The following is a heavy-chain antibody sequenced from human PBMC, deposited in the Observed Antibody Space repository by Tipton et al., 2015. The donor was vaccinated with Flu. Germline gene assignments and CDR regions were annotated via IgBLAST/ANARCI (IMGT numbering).Heavy chain of an antibody. CDR2: IQFDGNNK. CDR3: AKASDTSGFYSLQTEKFYYAMDV. J-gene: IGHJ6*02. D-gene: IGHD3-22*01. CDR1: GFKFNKYG. V-gene: IGHV3-30*02. Sequence: SGFKFNKYGMHWVRQAPGKGLEWVAFIQFDGNNKYYTFSVKGRFTVSRDNSKNTLYLQVNSLRPEDTAVYHCAKASDTSGFYSLQTEKFYYAMDVWGQGTTVTVSS.